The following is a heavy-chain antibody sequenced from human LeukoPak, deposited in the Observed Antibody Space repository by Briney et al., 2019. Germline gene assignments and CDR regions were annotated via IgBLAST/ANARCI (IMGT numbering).Heavy chain of an antibody. J-gene: IGHJ6*03. CDR1: RFTFSSYA. V-gene: IGHV3-30*04. Sequence: GGSLRLSCAASRFTFSSYAMHWVRQAPGKGLEWVAVISYDGSYKYYADSVKGRFTISRDNSKNTLYLQMNSLRAEDTAVYYCARVAAAGTGFYYYYMDVWGKGTTVTVSS. CDR3: ARVAAAGTGFYYYYMDV. D-gene: IGHD6-13*01. CDR2: ISYDGSYK.